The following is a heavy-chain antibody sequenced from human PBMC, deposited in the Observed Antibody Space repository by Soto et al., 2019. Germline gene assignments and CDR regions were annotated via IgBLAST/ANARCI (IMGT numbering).Heavy chain of an antibody. CDR2: ISYDGSNK. Sequence: GGSLRLSCAASGFTFSSYAMHWVRQAPGKGLEWVAVISYDGSNKYYADSVKGRFTISRDNSKNTLYLQMNSLRAEDTAVYYCARCLIGIGELSPFDYWRQGTLVTVSS. CDR1: GFTFSSYA. J-gene: IGHJ4*02. CDR3: ARCLIGIGELSPFDY. D-gene: IGHD3-10*01. V-gene: IGHV3-30-3*01.